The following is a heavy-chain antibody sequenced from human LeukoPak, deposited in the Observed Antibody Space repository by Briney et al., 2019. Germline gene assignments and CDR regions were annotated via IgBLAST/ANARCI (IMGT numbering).Heavy chain of an antibody. CDR1: GYTFTNYD. J-gene: IGHJ6*03. CDR3: ARLGSLYYMDV. Sequence: GASVKVSCKASGYTFTNYDIIWVRQATGQGLEWMGWMNPNSGNTGYAQKFQGRVTITRNTSISTAYMELSSLRSEDTAVYYCARLGSLYYMDVWGKGTTVTVSS. V-gene: IGHV1-8*03. CDR2: MNPNSGNT. D-gene: IGHD3-10*02.